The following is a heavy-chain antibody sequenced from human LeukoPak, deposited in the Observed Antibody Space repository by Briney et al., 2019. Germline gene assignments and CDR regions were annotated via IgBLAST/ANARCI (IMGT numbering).Heavy chain of an antibody. J-gene: IGHJ5*02. CDR1: GGSISSYY. D-gene: IGHD3-22*01. V-gene: IGHV4-4*07. Sequence: TSETLSLTCTVSGGSISSYYWSWIRQPAGKGLEWIGRIYTSGSTNYNPSLKSRVTMSVDTSKNQFSLKLSSVTAADTAVYYCARDLHSPRMFSSGYYPRWFDPWGQGTLVTVSS. CDR2: IYTSGST. CDR3: ARDLHSPRMFSSGYYPRWFDP.